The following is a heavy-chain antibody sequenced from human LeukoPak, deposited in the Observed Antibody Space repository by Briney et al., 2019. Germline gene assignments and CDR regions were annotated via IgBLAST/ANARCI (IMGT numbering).Heavy chain of an antibody. D-gene: IGHD3-9*01. V-gene: IGHV3-66*01. CDR2: IYSGGST. CDR1: GFTVSSNY. Sequence: GGSLRLSCAASGFTVSSNYMSWVRQAPGKGLEWVSVIYSGGSTYYADSVKGRFTISRDNSKNTLYLQMNSLRAEDTAVYYCAKSCYDKYNFDYWGQGSLVTVSS. J-gene: IGHJ4*02. CDR3: AKSCYDKYNFDY.